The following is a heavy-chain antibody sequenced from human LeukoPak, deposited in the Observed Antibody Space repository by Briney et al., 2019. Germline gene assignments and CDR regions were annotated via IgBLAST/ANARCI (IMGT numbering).Heavy chain of an antibody. CDR1: GFTFSSYS. J-gene: IGHJ4*02. D-gene: IGHD3-22*01. CDR3: ARDAGSSGYSHDY. Sequence: LPGGSLRLSCAASGFTFSSYSMNWVRQAPGKGLEWVANIKEDGSAKQYVDSVKGRFTISRDNAKNSLFLQMNSLRAEDTAVYYCARDAGSSGYSHDYWGQGTLVTVSS. V-gene: IGHV3-7*05. CDR2: IKEDGSAK.